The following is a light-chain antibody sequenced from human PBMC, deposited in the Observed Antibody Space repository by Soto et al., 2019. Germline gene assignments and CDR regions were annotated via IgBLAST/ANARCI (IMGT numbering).Light chain of an antibody. CDR2: KAS. Sequence: DIQMTQSPSTLSASVGDRVTITCRASQSISSWLAWYQQKPGKAPKFLIYKASILDSGVPSRFSGGGSGTESTLTISSLHPDDFATYCYQQYDSYPLTFGGGTKVEIK. CDR3: QQYDSYPLT. CDR1: QSISSW. J-gene: IGKJ4*02. V-gene: IGKV1-5*03.